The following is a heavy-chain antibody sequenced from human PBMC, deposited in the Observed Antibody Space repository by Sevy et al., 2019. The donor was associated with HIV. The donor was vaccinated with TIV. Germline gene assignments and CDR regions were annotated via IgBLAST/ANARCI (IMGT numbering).Heavy chain of an antibody. CDR3: ARDRDYDASGYSYYYYGMDV. CDR2: IDSGGST. J-gene: IGHJ6*02. CDR1: GFTVSGNY. V-gene: IGHV3-66*01. Sequence: GGSLRLSCEASGFTVSGNYMAWVRLAPGKGLEWVSLIDSGGSTYYADSVKGRFTISRDNAKNTLYLQMNPLRAEDTAVYFCARDRDYDASGYSYYYYGMDVWGQGTTVTVSS. D-gene: IGHD3-22*01.